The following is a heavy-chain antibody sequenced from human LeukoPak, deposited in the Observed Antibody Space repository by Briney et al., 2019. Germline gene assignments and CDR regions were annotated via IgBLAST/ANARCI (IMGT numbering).Heavy chain of an antibody. J-gene: IGHJ5*02. CDR2: IYDSGST. D-gene: IGHD4-17*01. V-gene: IGHV4-39*01. CDR1: GGSISSSSYY. Sequence: SETLSLTCTVSGGSISSSSYYWGWIRQPPGKGLGWIGSIYDSGSTYYNPSLKSRVTISVDTSKNQFSLKLSSVTAADTAVYYCARRDDYGDFLNWFDPWGQGTLVTVSS. CDR3: ARRDDYGDFLNWFDP.